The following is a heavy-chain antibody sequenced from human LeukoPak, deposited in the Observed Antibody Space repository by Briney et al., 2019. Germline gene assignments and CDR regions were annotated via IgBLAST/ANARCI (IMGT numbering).Heavy chain of an antibody. Sequence: HPGGSLRLSCAASGFTFSSYGMHWVRQAPGKGLEWVAFIRYDGNNKYYADSVKGRFTISRDNSKNTLYLQMNSLRAEDTAVYYCAKDYGGAVYYYYMDVWGKGTTVTISS. CDR1: GFTFSSYG. D-gene: IGHD2-21*01. V-gene: IGHV3-30*02. CDR2: IRYDGNNK. CDR3: AKDYGGAVYYYYMDV. J-gene: IGHJ6*03.